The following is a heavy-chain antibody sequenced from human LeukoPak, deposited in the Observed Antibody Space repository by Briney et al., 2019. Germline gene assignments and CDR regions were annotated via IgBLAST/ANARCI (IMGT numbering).Heavy chain of an antibody. CDR2: VNLQGST. V-gene: IGHV4-4*02. CDR1: GGSITNTNY. J-gene: IGHJ4*02. D-gene: IGHD2-21*02. Sequence: SETLSLTCGVSGGSITNTNYWTWVRQPPGKGLEWIGEVNLQGSTNYNPSLMGRVAISVDTSENHISLQLTSVTAADTAVYYCARHVRNIVVVTAPNPFDYWGQGTLVTVSS. CDR3: ARHVRNIVVVTAPNPFDY.